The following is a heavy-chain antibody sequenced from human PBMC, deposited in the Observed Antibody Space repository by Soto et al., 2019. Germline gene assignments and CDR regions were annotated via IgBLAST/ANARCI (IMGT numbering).Heavy chain of an antibody. CDR3: ARGPSTGCFDS. CDR1: GYTFTSYD. J-gene: IGHJ4*02. D-gene: IGHD1-1*01. Sequence: GASVKVSCKASGYTFTSYDINWVRQATGQRVEWMGRINPADGNTLNSQKFLGRVSITTDTSASTTYMELTSLTSEDTAVYYCARGPSTGCFDSWGQGTLVTVSS. CDR2: INPADGNT. V-gene: IGHV1-8*01.